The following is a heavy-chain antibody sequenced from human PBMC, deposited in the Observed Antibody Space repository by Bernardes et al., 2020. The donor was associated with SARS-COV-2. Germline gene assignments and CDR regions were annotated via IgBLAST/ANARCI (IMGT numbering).Heavy chain of an antibody. J-gene: IGHJ6*02. D-gene: IGHD1-1*01. Sequence: GGSLRLSCAASGFTFSSYWMSWVRQAPGKGLEWVANIKQDGSEKYYVDSVKGRFTISRDNAKNSLYLQMNSLRAEDTAVYYCARDWYSPNYYYYYGMDVWGQGTTVTVSS. CDR1: GFTFSSYW. CDR2: IKQDGSEK. CDR3: ARDWYSPNYYYYYGMDV. V-gene: IGHV3-7*04.